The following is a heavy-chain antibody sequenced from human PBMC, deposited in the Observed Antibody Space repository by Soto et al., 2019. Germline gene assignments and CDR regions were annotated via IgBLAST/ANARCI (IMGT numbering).Heavy chain of an antibody. J-gene: IGHJ4*02. V-gene: IGHV4-59*01. Sequence: ADTLSLTCRGSGVSMSGYYGSWIRQAPWKGVEWVGYVYYTGSTNYNPSLQRRGTISVDTANKQFSLSLRLVTAANTAVDVCGRSIAVTSSNIDHWGQGVRVT. D-gene: IGHD6-6*01. CDR2: VYYTGST. CDR1: GVSMSGYY. CDR3: GRSIAVTSSNIDH.